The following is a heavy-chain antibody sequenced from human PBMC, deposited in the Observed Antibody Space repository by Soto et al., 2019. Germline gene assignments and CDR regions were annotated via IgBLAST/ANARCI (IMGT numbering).Heavy chain of an antibody. Sequence: GESLKISCKGSGYSFTSYWIGWVRQMPGKGLEWMGIIYPGDSDTRYSPSFQGQVTISADKSISTAYLQWSSLKASDTAMYYCARSPAHDYGDYRAYYYMDVWGKGTTVTVSS. J-gene: IGHJ6*03. D-gene: IGHD4-17*01. CDR1: GYSFTSYW. CDR2: IYPGDSDT. V-gene: IGHV5-51*01. CDR3: ARSPAHDYGDYRAYYYMDV.